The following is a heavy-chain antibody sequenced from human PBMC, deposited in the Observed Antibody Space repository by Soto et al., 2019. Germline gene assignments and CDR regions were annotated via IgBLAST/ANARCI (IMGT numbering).Heavy chain of an antibody. CDR2: IKSKTDGGTT. Sequence: SGGSLRLSCAASGFTFSNAWMNWVRQAPGKGLEWVGRIKSKTDGGTTDYAAPVKGRFTITRDDSKNTLYLQMNSLKTEDTAVYYCTTDQSRFLEWLLYRDWFDPWGQGTLVTVSS. CDR3: TTDQSRFLEWLLYRDWFDP. D-gene: IGHD3-3*01. CDR1: GFTFSNAW. J-gene: IGHJ5*02. V-gene: IGHV3-15*07.